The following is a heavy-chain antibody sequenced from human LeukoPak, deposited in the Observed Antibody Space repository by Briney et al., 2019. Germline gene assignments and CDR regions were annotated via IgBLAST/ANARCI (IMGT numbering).Heavy chain of an antibody. Sequence: RGSLRLSCAASGFTFSSYAMSWVRQAPGKGLEWVSAISGSGGSTYYADSVKGRFTISRDNSKNTLYLQMNSLRAEDTAVYYCAKKYYYDSSGYYPRSMDVWGQGTTVTVSS. CDR1: GFTFSSYA. CDR3: AKKYYYDSSGYYPRSMDV. V-gene: IGHV3-23*01. CDR2: ISGSGGST. D-gene: IGHD3-22*01. J-gene: IGHJ6*02.